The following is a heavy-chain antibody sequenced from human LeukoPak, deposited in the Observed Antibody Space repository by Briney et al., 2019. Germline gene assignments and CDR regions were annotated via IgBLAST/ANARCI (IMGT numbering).Heavy chain of an antibody. V-gene: IGHV3-30*02. D-gene: IGHD1-26*01. CDR1: GFSFRNYG. CDR3: TAKELPTDY. Sequence: GGSLRLSCAASGFSFRNYGMHWVRQAPGKGLEWVAFIRYDGSNKYYGDSVKGRFTISRDNSKNTLYLQMSSLKIEDTAVYYCTAKELPTDYWGQGTLVTVSS. CDR2: IRYDGSNK. J-gene: IGHJ4*02.